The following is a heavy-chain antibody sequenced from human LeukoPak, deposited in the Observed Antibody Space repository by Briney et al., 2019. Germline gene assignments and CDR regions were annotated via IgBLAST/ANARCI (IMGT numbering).Heavy chain of an antibody. V-gene: IGHV4-31*03. CDR3: ARDPNYGDYGMDV. D-gene: IGHD4-17*01. CDR1: GGSISSGGYY. J-gene: IGHJ6*02. Sequence: SETLSLTCTVSGGSISSGGYYWSWIRQHPGKGLEWIGYIYYSGSTYYNPSLKSRVTISVDTCKNQFSLKLSSVTAADTAVYYCARDPNYGDYGMDVWGQGTTVTVSS. CDR2: IYYSGST.